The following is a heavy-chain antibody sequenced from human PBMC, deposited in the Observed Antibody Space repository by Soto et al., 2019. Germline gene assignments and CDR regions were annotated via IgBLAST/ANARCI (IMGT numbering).Heavy chain of an antibody. Sequence: GESLKISCKGVGYSFTRYWIGWVRQMPGKGLEWVGIIYPGDLDTRYSPSFQGQVTISADRSISTAYLQWSSLKASDTATYYCVRDALRGGNYYGMDVWGHGTSVTVSS. D-gene: IGHD4-17*01. CDR3: VRDALRGGNYYGMDV. CDR2: IYPGDLDT. V-gene: IGHV5-51*01. CDR1: GYSFTRYW. J-gene: IGHJ6*02.